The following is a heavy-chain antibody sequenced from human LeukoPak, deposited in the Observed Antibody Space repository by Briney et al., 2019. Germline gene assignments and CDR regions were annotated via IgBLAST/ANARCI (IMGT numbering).Heavy chain of an antibody. CDR2: NSAYNGNT. Sequence: ASVKVSCKASGYTFTSYGISWVRQAPGQGLEWMGWNSAYNGNTNYAQKLQGRVTMTTDTSTSTAYMELRSLRSDDTAVYYCARVVVDIVATPPGYWGQGTLVTVSS. CDR3: ARVVVDIVATPPGY. D-gene: IGHD5-12*01. J-gene: IGHJ4*02. CDR1: GYTFTSYG. V-gene: IGHV1-18*01.